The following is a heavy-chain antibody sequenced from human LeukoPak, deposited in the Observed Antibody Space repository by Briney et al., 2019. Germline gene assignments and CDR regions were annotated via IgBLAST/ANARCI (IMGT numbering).Heavy chain of an antibody. V-gene: IGHV3-7*01. Sequence: GGSLRLSCAASGFTFSSYWMSWVRQAPGKGLEWVANIKQDGGEKYYVDSVKGRFTISRDNAKNSLYLQMNSLRAEGTALYYCARDRGGIYYDVVDYWGQGTLVTVSS. CDR1: GFTFSSYW. D-gene: IGHD1-26*01. J-gene: IGHJ4*02. CDR3: ARDRGGIYYDVVDY. CDR2: IKQDGGEK.